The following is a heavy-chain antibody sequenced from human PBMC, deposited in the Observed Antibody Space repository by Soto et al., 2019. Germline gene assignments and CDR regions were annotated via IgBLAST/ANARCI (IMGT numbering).Heavy chain of an antibody. Sequence: SQTLSLTCAISGDSVSSNSAAWNWIRQSPSRGLELLGRTYYRSKWYNDYAVSVKSRITINPDTSKNQFSLQLNSVTPEDTAVYYCARGGDGGSYYDVFNDWFDPWGQGTLVTVSS. D-gene: IGHD1-26*01. CDR2: TYYRSKWYN. CDR3: ARGGDGGSYYDVFNDWFDP. V-gene: IGHV6-1*01. CDR1: GDSVSSNSAA. J-gene: IGHJ5*02.